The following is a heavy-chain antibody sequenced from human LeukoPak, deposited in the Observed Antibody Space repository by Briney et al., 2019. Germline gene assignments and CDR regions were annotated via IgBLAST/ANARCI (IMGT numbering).Heavy chain of an antibody. D-gene: IGHD2-15*01. Sequence: GGSLRLSCAASGFTFSDYYMSWIRQAPGKGLEWVSYISSSGSTIYYADSVKGRFTISRDNSKNTLYLQMNSLRAEDTAVYYCARDFVVVVAANPYYYGMDVWGQGTTVTVSS. CDR1: GFTFSDYY. CDR2: ISSSGSTI. CDR3: ARDFVVVVAANPYYYGMDV. V-gene: IGHV3-11*04. J-gene: IGHJ6*02.